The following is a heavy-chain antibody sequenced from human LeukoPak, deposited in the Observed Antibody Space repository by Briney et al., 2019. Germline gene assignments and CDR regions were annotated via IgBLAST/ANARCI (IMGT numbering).Heavy chain of an antibody. D-gene: IGHD3-22*01. CDR2: IYYSGST. CDR3: ARSVGRGVYYDSSGYLDY. J-gene: IGHJ4*02. CDR1: GGSISSGDYY. Sequence: SQTLSLTCTVSGGSISSGDYYWSWIRQPPGKGLEWIGYIYYSGSTYYNPSLKSRVTISVDTSKNQFSLKLSSVTAADTAVYYRARSVGRGVYYDSSGYLDYWGQGTLVTVSS. V-gene: IGHV4-30-4*08.